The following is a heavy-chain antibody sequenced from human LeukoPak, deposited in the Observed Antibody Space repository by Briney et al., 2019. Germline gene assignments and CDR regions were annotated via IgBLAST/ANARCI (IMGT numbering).Heavy chain of an antibody. V-gene: IGHV3-48*01. D-gene: IGHD6-13*01. J-gene: IGHJ6*03. CDR1: GFTFSSHG. CDR3: ARRAAGYYYYYYMDV. CDR2: ISSSGSTI. Sequence: GGTLRLSCAASGFTFSSHGMNWVRQAPGKGLEWVSYISSSGSTIYYADSVKGRFTISRDNSKNTLYLQMNSLRAEDTAVYYCARRAAGYYYYYYMDVRGKGTTVTISS.